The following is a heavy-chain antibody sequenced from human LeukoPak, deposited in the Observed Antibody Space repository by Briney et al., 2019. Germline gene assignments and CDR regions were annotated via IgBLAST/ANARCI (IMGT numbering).Heavy chain of an antibody. Sequence: ASVTVSCKASGYTFTSYYMHWVRQAPGQGLEWMGIINPSGGSTSYAQKFQGRVTMTWDTSTSTVYMELSSLRSEDTAVYYCARETPPHPIDYWGQGTLVTVSS. CDR1: GYTFTSYY. CDR3: ARETPPHPIDY. J-gene: IGHJ4*02. CDR2: INPSGGST. V-gene: IGHV1-46*01.